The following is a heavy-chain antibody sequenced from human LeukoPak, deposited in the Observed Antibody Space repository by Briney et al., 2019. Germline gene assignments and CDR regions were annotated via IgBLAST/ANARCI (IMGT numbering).Heavy chain of an antibody. CDR3: ATYRQVLLPFES. D-gene: IGHD2-8*02. V-gene: IGHV3-23*01. CDR1: GFTFSSDV. J-gene: IGHJ4*02. Sequence: GGSLRLSCAASGFTFSSDVMIWVRQPPGEGLEWVSSIFPSGGEIHYADSVRGRLTISRDTSKSTLSLQMNSLRAEDTAIYYCATYRQVLLPFESWGQGTLVTVSS. CDR2: IFPSGGEI.